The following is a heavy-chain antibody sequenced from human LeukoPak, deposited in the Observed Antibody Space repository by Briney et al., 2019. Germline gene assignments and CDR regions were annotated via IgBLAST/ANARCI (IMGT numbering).Heavy chain of an antibody. V-gene: IGHV1-69*04. CDR1: GGTFSSYA. Sequence: SVKVSCKASGGTFSSYAISWVRQAPGQGLEWMGRIIPILGIANYAQKFQGRVTITADKSTSTAYMELSSLRSEDTAVYYCARVGAGITGTTFDAFDIWGQGTMVTVSS. CDR2: IIPILGIA. CDR3: ARVGAGITGTTFDAFDI. D-gene: IGHD1-20*01. J-gene: IGHJ3*02.